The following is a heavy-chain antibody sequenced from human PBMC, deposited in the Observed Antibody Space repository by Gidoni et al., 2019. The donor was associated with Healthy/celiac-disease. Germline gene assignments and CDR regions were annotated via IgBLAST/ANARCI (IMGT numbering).Heavy chain of an antibody. CDR2: ISSSGSTI. Sequence: LEWVSYISSSGSTIYYADSVKGRFTISRDNAKNSLYLQMNSLRAEDTAVYYCARAIRHPYSGSYYEVGSYYFDYWGQGTLVTVSS. V-gene: IGHV3-48*03. J-gene: IGHJ4*02. CDR3: ARAIRHPYSGSYYEVGSYYFDY. D-gene: IGHD1-26*01.